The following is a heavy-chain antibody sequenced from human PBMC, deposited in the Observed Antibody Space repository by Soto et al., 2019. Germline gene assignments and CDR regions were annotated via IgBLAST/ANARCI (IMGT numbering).Heavy chain of an antibody. J-gene: IGHJ5*02. Sequence: SETLSLTCTVSGGAITSYYWTWLRQPAGKGLEWIGRIYSSGSTKYNPSLQSRISMSLDTSKNQFSLTLASVTATDTAVYYCARGQRFSDWFDPWGQGTLVTVSS. CDR2: IYSSGST. V-gene: IGHV4-4*07. D-gene: IGHD3-3*01. CDR1: GGAITSYY. CDR3: ARGQRFSDWFDP.